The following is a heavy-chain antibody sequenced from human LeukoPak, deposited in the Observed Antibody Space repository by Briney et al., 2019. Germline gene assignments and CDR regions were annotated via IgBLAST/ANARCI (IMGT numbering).Heavy chain of an antibody. J-gene: IGHJ2*01. Sequence: GGSLRLSCAASGFTFSSYWMSWVRQAPGKGLEWVANIKQDGSEKYYVDSVKGRFTISRDNAKNSLYLQMNSLRAEDTAVYYCASSNYYDSSGYYRTVESSWYFDLWGRGTLVTVSS. CDR2: IKQDGSEK. V-gene: IGHV3-7*01. CDR1: GFTFSSYW. D-gene: IGHD3-22*01. CDR3: ASSNYYDSSGYYRTVESSWYFDL.